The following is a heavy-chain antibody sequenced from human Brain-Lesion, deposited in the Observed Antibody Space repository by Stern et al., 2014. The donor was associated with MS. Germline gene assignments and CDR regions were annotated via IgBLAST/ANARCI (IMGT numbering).Heavy chain of an antibody. CDR1: GYTFSSYD. CDR3: ARAVRNQLLSEY. J-gene: IGHJ4*02. CDR2: MNPYSGNT. Sequence: QVKLVQSGAEVKKPGASVKVSCKAYGYTFSSYDITWVRQASGNGLEWMGWMNPYSGNTGYAQKFKGSVSMTSDPSISTVYMELTSLTSDDTAVYFCARAVRNQLLSEYWGQGTLVTVSS. V-gene: IGHV1-8*02. D-gene: IGHD2-2*01.